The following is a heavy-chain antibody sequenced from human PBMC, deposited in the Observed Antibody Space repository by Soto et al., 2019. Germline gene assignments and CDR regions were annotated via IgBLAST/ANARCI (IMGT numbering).Heavy chain of an antibody. CDR3: ARYCSSTSCEHDAFDI. V-gene: IGHV1-18*01. Sequence: ASVKVSCKASGYTFTSYGISWVRQAPGQGLEWMGWISAYNGNTNYAQKLQGRVTMTTDTSTSTANMELRSLRSDDTAVYYCARYCSSTSCEHDAFDIWGQGTMVTVSS. CDR1: GYTFTSYG. J-gene: IGHJ3*02. CDR2: ISAYNGNT. D-gene: IGHD2-2*01.